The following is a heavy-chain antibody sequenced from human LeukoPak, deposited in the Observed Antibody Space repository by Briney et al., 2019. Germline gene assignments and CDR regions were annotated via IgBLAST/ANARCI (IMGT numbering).Heavy chain of an antibody. Sequence: SETLSLTCTVSGGSISSYYWSWIRQPPGKGLEWIGYIYYSGSTNYNPSLKSRVTISVDTSKNQFSLKLSSVTAADTAVYYCARRHHGHKYDYVWGSYQNAFDIWGQGTMVTVSS. J-gene: IGHJ3*02. CDR2: IYYSGST. V-gene: IGHV4-59*08. CDR3: ARRHHGHKYDYVWGSYQNAFDI. CDR1: GGSISSYY. D-gene: IGHD3-16*01.